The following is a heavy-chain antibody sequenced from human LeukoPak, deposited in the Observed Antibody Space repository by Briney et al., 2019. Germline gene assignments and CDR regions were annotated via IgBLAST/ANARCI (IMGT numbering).Heavy chain of an antibody. CDR3: ARERLWFGELSSWFDP. V-gene: IGHV4-59*01. CDR2: IYYSGGT. J-gene: IGHJ5*02. CDR1: GGSISSYY. D-gene: IGHD3-10*01. Sequence: SETLSLTCTVSGGSISSYYWSWIRQPPGKGLEWIGYIYYSGGTNYNPSLKSRVTISVDTSKNQFSLKLSSVTATDTAVYYCARERLWFGELSSWFDPWGQGTLVTVSS.